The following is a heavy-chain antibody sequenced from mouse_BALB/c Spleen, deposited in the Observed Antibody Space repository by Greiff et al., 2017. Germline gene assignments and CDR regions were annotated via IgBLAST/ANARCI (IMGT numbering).Heavy chain of an antibody. CDR1: GFTFSSYT. V-gene: IGHV5-12-2*01. J-gene: IGHJ2*01. D-gene: IGHD4-1*01. CDR2: ISNGGGST. CDR3: ARHSGTATFDY. Sequence: EVQGVESGGGLVQPGGSLKLSCAASGFTFSSYTMSWVRQTPEKRLEWVAYISNGGGSTYYPDTVKGRFTISRDNAKNTLYLQMSSLKSEDTAMYYCARHSGTATFDYWGQGTTLTVSS.